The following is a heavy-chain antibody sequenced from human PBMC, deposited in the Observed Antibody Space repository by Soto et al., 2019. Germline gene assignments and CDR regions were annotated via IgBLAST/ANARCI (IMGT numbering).Heavy chain of an antibody. J-gene: IGHJ4*02. CDR3: ARVGLGGGLVNY. CDR2: ISGTSSTI. V-gene: IGHV3-48*02. Sequence: EVQLLESGGGLVQPGGSLRLSCAPSGFTFSSYSMNWVRQAPGKGLEWLSYISGTSSTIYYADSVKGRFTISRDNAKNSLYLHMNSLRDEDAAVYYCARVGLGGGLVNYWGRGTLVTVSS. D-gene: IGHD1-26*01. CDR1: GFTFSSYS.